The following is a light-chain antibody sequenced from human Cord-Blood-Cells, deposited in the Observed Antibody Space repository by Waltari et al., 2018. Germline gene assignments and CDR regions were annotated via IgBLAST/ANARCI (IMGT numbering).Light chain of an antibody. CDR2: EVS. CDR1: SSYVGSYKL. V-gene: IGLV2-23*02. CDR3: CSYAGSSTWV. J-gene: IGLJ3*02. Sequence: SALTPPASVSGSPGPSITIPCTGPSSYVGSYKLVAWYQQHPGKAPKLMIYEVSKRPSGVSNRFSGSKSGNTASLTISGLQAEDEADYYCCSYAGSSTWVFGGGTKLTVL.